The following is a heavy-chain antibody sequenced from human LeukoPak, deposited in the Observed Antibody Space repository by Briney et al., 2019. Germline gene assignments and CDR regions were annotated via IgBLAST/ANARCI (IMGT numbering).Heavy chain of an antibody. D-gene: IGHD3-10*01. CDR1: GFTFSSFW. V-gene: IGHV3-48*04. Sequence: GGSLRLSCAASGFTFSSFWMHWVRQAPGKGLEWVSYITGSGTTIYYADSVKGRFTISRDNAKNSLYLQMNSLRAEDTAVYYCARAMAGSGLYYFDYWGQGALVTVSS. J-gene: IGHJ4*02. CDR2: ITGSGTTI. CDR3: ARAMAGSGLYYFDY.